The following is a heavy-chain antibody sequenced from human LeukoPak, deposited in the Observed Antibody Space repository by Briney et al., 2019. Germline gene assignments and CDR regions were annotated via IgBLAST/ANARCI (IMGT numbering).Heavy chain of an antibody. CDR3: ARGDFDFDS. D-gene: IGHD2-21*01. J-gene: IGHJ4*02. V-gene: IGHV1-18*04. CDR2: INPHTGDT. CDR1: GYAVITYG. Sequence: GASVKVSCKAAGYAVITYGFTWGRQGPGQGLEWMGWINPHTGDTTNAQIPHDRVTMTADPFTDTASLELRSLRSDDTAVYYCARGDFDFDSWGQGTLVTVS.